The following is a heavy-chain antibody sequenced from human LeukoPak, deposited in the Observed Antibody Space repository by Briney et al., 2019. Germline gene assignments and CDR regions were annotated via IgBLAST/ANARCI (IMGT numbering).Heavy chain of an antibody. Sequence: SETLSLTCTVSGGSISSSSYYWAWIRKPPGKGLEWIGSIYYSGSTYYNPSLKSRVTISVDTSKNQFSLKLSSVTAADTAVYYCARQRQWLRYYYYYYMDVWGKGTTVTISS. J-gene: IGHJ6*03. D-gene: IGHD5-12*01. CDR1: GGSISSSSYY. CDR3: ARQRQWLRYYYYYYMDV. CDR2: IYYSGST. V-gene: IGHV4-39*07.